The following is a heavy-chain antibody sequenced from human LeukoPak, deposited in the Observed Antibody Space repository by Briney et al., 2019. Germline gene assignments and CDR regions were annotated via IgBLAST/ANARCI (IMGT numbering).Heavy chain of an antibody. Sequence: SETLSLTCAVYGGSFSGYYWSWIRQPPGKGLEWIGEINHSGSTNYNPSLKSRVTISVDTSKNQFSLKLSSVTAADTAVYYCARANSGSYTLYYYYYMDVWGKGTTVTVSS. V-gene: IGHV4-34*01. J-gene: IGHJ6*03. CDR2: INHSGST. CDR3: ARANSGSYTLYYYYYMDV. D-gene: IGHD1-26*01. CDR1: GGSFSGYY.